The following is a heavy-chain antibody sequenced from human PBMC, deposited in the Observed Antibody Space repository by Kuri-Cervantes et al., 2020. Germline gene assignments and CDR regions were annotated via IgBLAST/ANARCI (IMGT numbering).Heavy chain of an antibody. Sequence: GESLKISCAASGFTFSSYAMGWVRQAPGKGLEWVSGIVGSGGSTYYADSVKGRFTISRDNSKNTLYLQMNSLRAEDTAFYYCATPSRASYYYYYMDVWGKGTTVTVSS. J-gene: IGHJ6*03. CDR3: ATPSRASYYYYYMDV. V-gene: IGHV3-23*01. CDR2: IVGSGGST. CDR1: GFTFSSYA.